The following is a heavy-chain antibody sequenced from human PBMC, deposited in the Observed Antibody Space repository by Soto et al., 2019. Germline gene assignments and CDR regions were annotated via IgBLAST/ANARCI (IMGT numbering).Heavy chain of an antibody. D-gene: IGHD6-13*01. Sequence: VASVKVSCKASGYTFTGYYMHWVRQAPGQGLEWMGWINPSSGGTNYAQKFQGWVTMTRDTSISTAYMELSRLRSDDTAVYYCARTPGYSSSWYFDYWGQGTLVTVSS. J-gene: IGHJ4*02. CDR3: ARTPGYSSSWYFDY. CDR2: INPSSGGT. CDR1: GYTFTGYY. V-gene: IGHV1-2*04.